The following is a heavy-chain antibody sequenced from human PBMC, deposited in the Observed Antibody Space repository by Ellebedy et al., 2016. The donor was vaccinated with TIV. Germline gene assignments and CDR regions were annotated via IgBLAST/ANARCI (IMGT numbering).Heavy chain of an antibody. Sequence: SVKVSXXASGYTFTGYYMHWVRQAPGQGLEWMGGIIPIFGTANYAQKFQGRVTITADESTSTAYMELSSLRSEDTAVYYCATRPRLLWFGELLEFYGMDVWGQGTTVTVSS. V-gene: IGHV1-69*13. CDR2: IIPIFGTA. D-gene: IGHD3-10*01. CDR1: GYTFTGYY. CDR3: ATRPRLLWFGELLEFYGMDV. J-gene: IGHJ6*02.